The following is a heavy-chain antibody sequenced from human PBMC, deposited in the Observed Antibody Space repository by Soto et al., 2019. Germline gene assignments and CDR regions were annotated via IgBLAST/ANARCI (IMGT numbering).Heavy chain of an antibody. J-gene: IGHJ4*02. D-gene: IGHD3-3*01. CDR2: FSSDGSR. V-gene: IGHV3-66*01. CDR1: GFTVNNLY. CDR3: ARDIFGGSYDCCQ. Sequence: EVQLVESGGGLVQPGGSLTLSCAAFGFTVNNLYMTWVRQAPGKGLEWVSVFSSDGSRYYADSGKGRFTISKDYSKNTLYLEMNRLRAGDTAVYYCARDIFGGSYDCCQGGQGTLVTVSS.